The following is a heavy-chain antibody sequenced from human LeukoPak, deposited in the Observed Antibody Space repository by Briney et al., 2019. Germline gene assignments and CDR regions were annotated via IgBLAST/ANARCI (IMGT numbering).Heavy chain of an antibody. J-gene: IGHJ4*02. CDR2: INHSGST. V-gene: IGHV4-34*01. Sequence: SETLSLTCAVYGGSFNGYCWSWIRQPPGKGLEWIGEINHSGSTNYNPSLKSRVTISVDTSKNQFSLKLSSVTAAGTAVYYCARGWDSSSWLDYWGQGTLVTVSS. CDR1: GGSFNGYC. D-gene: IGHD6-13*01. CDR3: ARGWDSSSWLDY.